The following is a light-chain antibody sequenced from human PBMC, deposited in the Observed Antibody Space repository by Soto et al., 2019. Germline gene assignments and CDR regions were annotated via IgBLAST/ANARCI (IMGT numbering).Light chain of an antibody. J-gene: IGKJ4*01. CDR2: KTS. CDR1: QTISIY. V-gene: IGKV1-5*03. CDR3: QLYTGYPSS. Sequence: DIQMTQSPSTLSASVGDRVTITCRASQTISIYLAWYQQKPGRAPKVLIYKTSTLESGVPSRFSGSGSGTEFPLTVSCLQPDDVATYYCQLYTGYPSSFGGGTKVEIK.